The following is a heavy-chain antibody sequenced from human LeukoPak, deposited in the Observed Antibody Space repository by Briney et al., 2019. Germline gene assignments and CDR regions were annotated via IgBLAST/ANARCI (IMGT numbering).Heavy chain of an antibody. D-gene: IGHD3-16*01. CDR3: ARGGRR. V-gene: IGHV3-30*01. CDR2: ISYDGSNK. CDR1: GFTFSNAW. Sequence: GSPRLSCAASGFTFSNAWMSWVRQAPGKGLEWVAVISYDGSNKYYGDSVKGRFTISRDNSKNTLYLQMNSLRAEDTAAYYCARGGRRWGQGTLVTVSS. J-gene: IGHJ4*02.